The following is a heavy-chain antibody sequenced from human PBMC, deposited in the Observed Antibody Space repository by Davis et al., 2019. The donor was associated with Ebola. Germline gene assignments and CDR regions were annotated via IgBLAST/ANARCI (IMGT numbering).Heavy chain of an antibody. J-gene: IGHJ4*02. V-gene: IGHV3-48*02. D-gene: IGHD3/OR15-3a*01. CDR1: GFTFSSYS. CDR2: ISSSSSTI. CDR3: ARQSPWLWTGYYFDY. Sequence: GGSLRLSCTASGFTFSSYSMNWVRQAPGKGLEWVSYISSSSSTIYYAGSVKGRFTISRDNAKNSLYLQMNSLRDEDTAVYYCARQSPWLWTGYYFDYWGQGTLVTVSS.